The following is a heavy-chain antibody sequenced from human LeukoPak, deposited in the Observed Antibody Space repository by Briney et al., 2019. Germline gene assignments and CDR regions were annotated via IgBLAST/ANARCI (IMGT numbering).Heavy chain of an antibody. V-gene: IGHV3-33*01. J-gene: IGHJ3*02. CDR2: IWYDGSNK. CDR1: GFTFSSYG. Sequence: GGSLRLSCAASGFTFSSYGMHWVRQAPGKGLEWVAVIWYDGSNKYYADSVKGRFTISRDNAKNSLYLQMNSLRAEDTAVYYCASYDGSDFDIWGQGTMVTVSS. D-gene: IGHD3-22*01. CDR3: ASYDGSDFDI.